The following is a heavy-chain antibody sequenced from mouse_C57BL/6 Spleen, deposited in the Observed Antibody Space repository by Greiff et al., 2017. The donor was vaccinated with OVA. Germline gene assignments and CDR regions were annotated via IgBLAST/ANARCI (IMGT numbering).Heavy chain of an antibody. V-gene: IGHV5-16*01. Sequence: EVKLMESEGGLVQPGSSMKLSCTASGFTFSDYYMAWVRQVPEKGLEWVANINYDGSSTYYLDSLKSRFIISRDNAKNILYLQMSSLKAEDTATYYCARESGYGSSYDWYFDVWGTGTTVTVSS. CDR1: GFTFSDYY. CDR3: ARESGYGSSYDWYFDV. J-gene: IGHJ1*03. D-gene: IGHD1-1*01. CDR2: INYDGSST.